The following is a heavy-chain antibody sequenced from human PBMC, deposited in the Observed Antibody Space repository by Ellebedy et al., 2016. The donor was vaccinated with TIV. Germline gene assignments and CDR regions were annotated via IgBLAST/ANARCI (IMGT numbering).Heavy chain of an antibody. Sequence: SVKVSXXASGYTFTSYYMHWVRQAPGQGLEWMGGIIPIFGTANYAQKFQGRVTITADESTSTAYMELSSLRSEDTAVYYGARGGGWRYCSGGSCYDSHYYYGMDVWGQGTTVTVSS. CDR2: IIPIFGTA. CDR1: GYTFTSYY. J-gene: IGHJ6*02. CDR3: ARGGGWRYCSGGSCYDSHYYYGMDV. V-gene: IGHV1-69*13. D-gene: IGHD2-15*01.